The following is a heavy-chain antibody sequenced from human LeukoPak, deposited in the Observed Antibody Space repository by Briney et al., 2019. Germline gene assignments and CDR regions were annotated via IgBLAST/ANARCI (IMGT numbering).Heavy chain of an antibody. J-gene: IGHJ4*02. CDR2: IDWDDDK. CDR1: GFSLSTSGMC. Sequence: SGPALVKPTQTLTLTCTFSGFSLSTSGMCVSWVRQPPGKALEWLARIDWDDDKYYGTSLKNRLTIPKDTSKNQVVLTMTNMDPVDTATYYCARIFYDNSGSRYYFDYWGQGTLVTVSS. D-gene: IGHD3-22*01. V-gene: IGHV2-70*11. CDR3: ARIFYDNSGSRYYFDY.